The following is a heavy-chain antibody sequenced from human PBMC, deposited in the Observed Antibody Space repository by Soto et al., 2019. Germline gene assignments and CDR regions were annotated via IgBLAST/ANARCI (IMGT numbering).Heavy chain of an antibody. D-gene: IGHD6-13*01. J-gene: IGHJ4*02. CDR3: AGDKYSSSWYPEDFDY. V-gene: IGHV3-21*01. CDR2: ISSSSSYI. Sequence: GGSLRLSCAASGFTFSSYSMNWVRQAPGKGLEWVSSISSSSSYIYYADSVKGRFTISRDNAKNSLYLQMNSLRAEGTAVYYCAGDKYSSSWYPEDFDYWGQGTQVTVSS. CDR1: GFTFSSYS.